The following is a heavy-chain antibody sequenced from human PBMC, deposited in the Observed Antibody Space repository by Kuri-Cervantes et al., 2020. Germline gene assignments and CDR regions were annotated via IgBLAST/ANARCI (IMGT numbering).Heavy chain of an antibody. CDR1: GFTFNIYG. D-gene: IGHD3-9*01. CDR3: AKAANYDILTGYFPR. V-gene: IGHV3-21*04. CDR2: ISSSNTYI. Sequence: GESLKISCAASGFTFNIYGMHWVRQAPGKGLEWVSSISSSNTYIHYIDSVKGRFTISRDNAKNSLYLQMNSLRPEDTALYFCAKAANYDILTGYFPRWGQGTLVTVSS. J-gene: IGHJ4*02.